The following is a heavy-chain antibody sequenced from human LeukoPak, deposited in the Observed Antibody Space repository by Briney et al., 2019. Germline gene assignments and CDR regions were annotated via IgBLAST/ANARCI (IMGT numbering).Heavy chain of an antibody. CDR1: GGSISSYY. J-gene: IGHJ4*02. V-gene: IGHV4-59*01. CDR2: IYYSGST. D-gene: IGHD6-6*01. CDR3: ARETEYSSSGASFDY. Sequence: SETLSLTCTVSGGSISSYYWSWIRQPPGKGLEWIGYIYYSGSTNYNPSLKSRVTISVDTSKNQFSLKLSSVTAADTAVYYCARETEYSSSGASFDYWGQGTLVTVSS.